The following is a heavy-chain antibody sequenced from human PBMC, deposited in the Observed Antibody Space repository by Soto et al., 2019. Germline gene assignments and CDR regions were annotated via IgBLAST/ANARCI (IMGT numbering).Heavy chain of an antibody. J-gene: IGHJ5*02. CDR3: ARDSSNWHQRFDP. D-gene: IGHD6-13*01. Sequence: ASVKVSCKASGYTFTGYYMHWVRQAPGQGLEWMGWINPNSGGTNYAQKFQGRVTMTRDTSISTAYMELSRLRSDDTAVYYCARDSSNWHQRFDPWGQGTLVTVSS. V-gene: IGHV1-2*02. CDR1: GYTFTGYY. CDR2: INPNSGGT.